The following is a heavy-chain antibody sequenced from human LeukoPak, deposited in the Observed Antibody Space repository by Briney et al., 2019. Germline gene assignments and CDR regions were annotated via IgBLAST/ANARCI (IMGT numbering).Heavy chain of an antibody. V-gene: IGHV3-48*04. CDR3: VRGIDLYCSGGSCYGY. CDR1: GFTFSSYS. J-gene: IGHJ4*02. Sequence: GGSLRLSCAASGFTFSSYSMNWVRQAPGKGLEWISYISYSNTIYYADSVKGRFTISRDNAKNSLYLQMNSLRAEDTAVYYCVRGIDLYCSGGSCYGYWGQGTLVTVSS. CDR2: ISYSNTI. D-gene: IGHD2-15*01.